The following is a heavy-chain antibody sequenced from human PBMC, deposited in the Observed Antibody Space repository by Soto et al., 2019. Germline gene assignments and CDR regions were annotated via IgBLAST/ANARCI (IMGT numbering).Heavy chain of an antibody. V-gene: IGHV3-30*18. Sequence: QVQLVESGGGVVQPGRSLRLSCAASGFTFSSYGMHWVRQAPCKGLGRVAVISYDGSNKYYADSVKGRFTISRDNSKNTLYLQINSLRAEDTAVYYCAKDRSGSYLHFFFGMDVWGQGTTVTVSS. CDR1: GFTFSSYG. CDR3: AKDRSGSYLHFFFGMDV. D-gene: IGHD1-26*01. CDR2: ISYDGSNK. J-gene: IGHJ6*02.